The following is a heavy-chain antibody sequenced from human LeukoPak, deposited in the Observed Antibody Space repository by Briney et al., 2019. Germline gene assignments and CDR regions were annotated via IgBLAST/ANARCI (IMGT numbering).Heavy chain of an antibody. CDR2: IYYSGST. CDR1: GGSISSYY. CDR3: ARGIVGATHFDY. J-gene: IGHJ4*02. V-gene: IGHV4-59*01. Sequence: SETLSLTCTVSGGSISSYYWSWIRQPPGKGLEWIGYIYYSGSTNYNPSLKSRVTISVDTSKNQFSLKLSSVTAADTAVYYCARGIVGATHFDYWGQGTLVTASS. D-gene: IGHD1-26*01.